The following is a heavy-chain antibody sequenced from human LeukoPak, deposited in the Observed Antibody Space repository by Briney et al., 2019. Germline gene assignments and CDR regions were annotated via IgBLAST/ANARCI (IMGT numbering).Heavy chain of an antibody. CDR3: VRDDRRYGDYGYFDY. Sequence: PGGSLRLSCAASGFTVRNTYMNWVRQAPGKGLEWVSVIYSGGGTYYADSVKGRFTISRDNSKNTLYLQMNSLRAEDTAVYCCVRDDRRYGDYGYFDYWGQGTLVTVSS. CDR1: GFTVRNTY. V-gene: IGHV3-66*01. CDR2: IYSGGGT. J-gene: IGHJ4*02. D-gene: IGHD4-17*01.